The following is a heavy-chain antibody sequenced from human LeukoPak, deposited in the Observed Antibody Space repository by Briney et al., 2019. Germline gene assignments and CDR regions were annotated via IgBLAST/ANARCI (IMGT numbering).Heavy chain of an antibody. CDR1: GYTFTGYY. Sequence: ASVKVSCKASGYTFTGYYMHWVRQAPGQGLEWMGWINPNSGGTNYAQKFQGRVTMIRDTSISTAYMELSRLRSDDTAVYYCAGGIYSNYEGFDYWGQGTLVTVSS. D-gene: IGHD4-11*01. CDR3: AGGIYSNYEGFDY. V-gene: IGHV1-2*02. J-gene: IGHJ4*02. CDR2: INPNSGGT.